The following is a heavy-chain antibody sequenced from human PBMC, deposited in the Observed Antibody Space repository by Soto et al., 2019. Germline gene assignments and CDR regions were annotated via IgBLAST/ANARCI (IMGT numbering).Heavy chain of an antibody. V-gene: IGHV1-18*01. J-gene: IGHJ4*02. CDR1: GYTFTSYG. D-gene: IGHD6-13*01. CDR3: ARDPGTRSDY. CDR2: ISAYNGNT. Sequence: QVQLVQAGAEVKKPWASVKVSCKASGYTFTSYGISCVRQAPGQGLAWIGWISAYNGNTNHSQKLQRRVTLTSDTSTSTAYMGVRSLRSDDTAVSYCARDPGTRSDYWGQGPLVTVSS.